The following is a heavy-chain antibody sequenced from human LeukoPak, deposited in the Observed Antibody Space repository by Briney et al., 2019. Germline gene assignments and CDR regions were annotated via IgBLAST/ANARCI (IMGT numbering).Heavy chain of an antibody. CDR3: AKVLVLVSANRYYFDY. J-gene: IGHJ4*02. CDR2: ISGSGNST. V-gene: IGHV3-23*01. CDR1: GLTFSGSA. Sequence: PGGSLRLSCAASGLTFSGSAMSWVRQAPGKGLEWVSLISGSGNSTYYADSVKGRFTISRDNSKNTLYLLMNSLRAEDTAVYYCAKVLVLVSANRYYFDYWGQGTLVTVSS. D-gene: IGHD2-15*01.